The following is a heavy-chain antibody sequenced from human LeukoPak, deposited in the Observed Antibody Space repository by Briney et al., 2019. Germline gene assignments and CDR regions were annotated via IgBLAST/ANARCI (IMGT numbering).Heavy chain of an antibody. CDR3: ARGGYSSSAQD. CDR1: GFTFDDYG. V-gene: IGHV3-20*04. J-gene: IGHJ4*02. CDR2: INWNGGST. Sequence: GGSLGLSCAASGFTFDDYGMSWVRQAPGKGLEWVSGINWNGGSTGYADSVKGRFTISRDNAKNSLYLQMNSLRAEDTALYYCARGGYSSSAQDWGQGTLVTVSS. D-gene: IGHD6-13*01.